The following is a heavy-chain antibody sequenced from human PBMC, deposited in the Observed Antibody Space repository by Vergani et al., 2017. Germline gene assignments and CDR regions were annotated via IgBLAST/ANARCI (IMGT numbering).Heavy chain of an antibody. D-gene: IGHD4-11*01. CDR1: GGTFSSYA. J-gene: IGHJ6*03. CDR3: AVDLGLPQYSNYRNYYYYYMDV. Sequence: QVQLVQSGAEVKKPGSSVKVSCKASGGTFSSYAISWVRQAPGQGLEWMGWIIPIFGKANYAQKFQGRVTITADESTSTAYMEMSSLRSEDTAVYYCAVDLGLPQYSNYRNYYYYYMDVWGKGTTVTVSS. CDR2: IIPIFGKA. V-gene: IGHV1-69*01.